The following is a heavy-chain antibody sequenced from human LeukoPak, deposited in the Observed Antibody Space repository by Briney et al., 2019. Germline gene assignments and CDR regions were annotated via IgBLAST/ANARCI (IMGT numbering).Heavy chain of an antibody. CDR2: IYYSGST. D-gene: IGHD4-17*01. J-gene: IGHJ4*02. V-gene: IGHV4-39*07. CDR1: GGSISSSSYY. Sequence: SETLSLTCTVSGGSISSSSYYWGWIRQPPGKGLEWIGSIYYSGSTYYNPSLKSRVTISVGNSKNQLSLTLTSVTAADTAVYYCAREVGGDFDALDYWGQGTLVTVSS. CDR3: AREVGGDFDALDY.